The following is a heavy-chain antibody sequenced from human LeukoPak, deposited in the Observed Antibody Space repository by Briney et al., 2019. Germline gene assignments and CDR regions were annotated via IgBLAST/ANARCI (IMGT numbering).Heavy chain of an antibody. D-gene: IGHD2-15*01. CDR1: GFTFSNSA. Sequence: GGSLRLSCAASGFTFSNSAMGWVRRAPGKGLEWVSTISYSGGSTYYTDSVKGRFTLSRDNSKSTLFLQMNSPRADDTAVYYCARAQWYYSWGQGTLVTVSS. V-gene: IGHV3-23*01. J-gene: IGHJ5*02. CDR3: ARAQWYYS. CDR2: ISYSGGST.